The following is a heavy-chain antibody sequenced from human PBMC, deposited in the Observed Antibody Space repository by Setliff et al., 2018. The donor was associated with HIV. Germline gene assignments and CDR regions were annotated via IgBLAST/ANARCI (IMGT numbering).Heavy chain of an antibody. CDR2: ISDSGGSP. CDR3: ARNWGVEYYDILTGYYIIPPNFDY. D-gene: IGHD3-9*01. Sequence: GGSLRLSCAASGFTFSSYAMSWVRQAPGKGLEWVSAISDSGGSPYYADSVKGRFTISRDNSKNTLYLQMNSLRSEDTAVYYCARNWGVEYYDILTGYYIIPPNFDYWGQGTLVTVSS. J-gene: IGHJ4*02. CDR1: GFTFSSYA. V-gene: IGHV3-23*01.